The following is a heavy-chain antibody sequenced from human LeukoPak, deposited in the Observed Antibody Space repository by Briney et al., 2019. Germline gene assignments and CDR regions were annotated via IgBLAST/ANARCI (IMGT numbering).Heavy chain of an antibody. CDR1: GDSIGSYY. CDR3: ATTTYYYDSSGYYFLDY. D-gene: IGHD3-22*01. J-gene: IGHJ4*02. Sequence: SETLSLTCSVSGDSIGSYYFSWIRQPAGKRLEWIGRIDTSGSTNYNPSLKSRVTMSVDTSKNQFSLELSSVTAADTAVYYCATTTYYYDSSGYYFLDYWGQGTLVTVPS. CDR2: IDTSGST. V-gene: IGHV4-4*07.